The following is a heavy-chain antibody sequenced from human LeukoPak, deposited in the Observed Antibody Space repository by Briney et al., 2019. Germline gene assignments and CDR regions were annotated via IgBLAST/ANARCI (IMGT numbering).Heavy chain of an antibody. V-gene: IGHV3-30-3*01. CDR2: ISYDGSNK. CDR1: GFTFSSYA. J-gene: IGHJ4*02. CDR3: ARGQPFDILTGYYDY. Sequence: PGGSLRLSCAASGFTFSSYAMHWVRQAPGKGLEWVAVISYDGSNKYYADSVKGRFTISRDNSKNTLYLQMNSLRAEDTAVYYCARGQPFDILTGYYDYWGQGTLVTVSS. D-gene: IGHD3-9*01.